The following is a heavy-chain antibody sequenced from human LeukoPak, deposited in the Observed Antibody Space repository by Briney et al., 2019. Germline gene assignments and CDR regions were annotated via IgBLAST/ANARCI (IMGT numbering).Heavy chain of an antibody. V-gene: IGHV4-59*08. CDR2: IYYSGST. Sequence: SETLSLTCTVSGGSISSYYWSWIRQPPGKGLEWIGYIYYSGSTNYNPSLKSRVTISVDTSKNQFSLKLSSVTAADTAVYYCASRDPAGAFDTWGQGTMVTVSS. CDR3: ASRDPAGAFDT. CDR1: GGSISSYY. J-gene: IGHJ3*02.